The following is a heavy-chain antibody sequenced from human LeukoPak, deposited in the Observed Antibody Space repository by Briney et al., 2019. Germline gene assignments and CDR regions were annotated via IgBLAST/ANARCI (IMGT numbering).Heavy chain of an antibody. Sequence: SETLSLTCTVSGGSISSGGYYWGWIRQPPGKGLEWIGSIYYSGSTYYNPSLKSRVTISVDTSKNQFSLKLSSVTAADTAVYYCASCDSSSWFWVYWGQGTLVTVSS. CDR2: IYYSGST. J-gene: IGHJ4*02. D-gene: IGHD6-13*01. CDR3: ASCDSSSWFWVY. CDR1: GGSISSGGYY. V-gene: IGHV4-39*07.